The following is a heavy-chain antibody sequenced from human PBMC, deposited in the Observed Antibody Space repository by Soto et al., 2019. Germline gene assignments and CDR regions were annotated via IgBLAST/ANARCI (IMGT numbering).Heavy chain of an antibody. V-gene: IGHV4-59*08. D-gene: IGHD6-19*01. CDR2: IYYSGST. CDR1: GGSISSYY. J-gene: IGHJ5*02. CDR3: ARHRWLDRFDP. Sequence: SETLSLTCTVSGGSISSYYWSWIRQPPGKGLEWIGYIYYSGSTSYNPSLKSRVTISVDTSKNQFSLKLSSVTAADTAVYYCARHRWLDRFDPWGQGTLVTVSS.